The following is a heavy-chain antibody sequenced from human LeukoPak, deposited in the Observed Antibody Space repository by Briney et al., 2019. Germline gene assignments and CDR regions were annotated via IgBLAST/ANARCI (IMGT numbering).Heavy chain of an antibody. CDR1: GFTFSSYS. Sequence: GGSLGLSCAASGFTFSSYSMNWVRQAPGKGLEWVSSISSSSSYIYYADSVKGRFTISRDNAKNSLYLQMNSLRAEDTAVYYCARAPVGSGYYFDYWGQGTLVTVSS. CDR3: ARAPVGSGYYFDY. J-gene: IGHJ4*02. CDR2: ISSSSSYI. V-gene: IGHV3-21*01. D-gene: IGHD3-10*01.